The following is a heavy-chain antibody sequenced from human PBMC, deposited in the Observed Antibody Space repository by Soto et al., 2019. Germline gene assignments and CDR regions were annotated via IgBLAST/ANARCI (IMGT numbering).Heavy chain of an antibody. Sequence: GGSLRLSCAASGFTFSSYGMHWVRQAPGKGLEWVAVISYDGSNKYYADSVKGRFTISRDNSKNTLYLQMNSLRAEDTAVYYCAKGISSSFHYYGMDVWGQGTTVTVSS. D-gene: IGHD6-6*01. CDR2: ISYDGSNK. CDR3: AKGISSSFHYYGMDV. V-gene: IGHV3-30*18. J-gene: IGHJ6*02. CDR1: GFTFSSYG.